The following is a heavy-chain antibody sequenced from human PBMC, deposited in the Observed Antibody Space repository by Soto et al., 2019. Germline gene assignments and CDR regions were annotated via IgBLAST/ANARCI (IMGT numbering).Heavy chain of an antibody. D-gene: IGHD3-22*01. CDR3: ARGDYYDIHDY. Sequence: QVQLVQSGAEVKKPGASVKVSCKASGYTFTSYAMHWVRQAPGQRLEWMGWINAGNGNTKYSQKFQGRVTITRDTSASTAYMELRSLRSEDTAVYYCARGDYYDIHDYWGQGTLVNVSS. CDR1: GYTFTSYA. J-gene: IGHJ4*02. CDR2: INAGNGNT. V-gene: IGHV1-3*01.